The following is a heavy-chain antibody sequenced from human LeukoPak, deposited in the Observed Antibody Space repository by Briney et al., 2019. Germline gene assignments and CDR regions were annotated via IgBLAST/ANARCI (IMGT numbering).Heavy chain of an antibody. D-gene: IGHD6-13*01. CDR2: ISAYNDNT. V-gene: IGHV1-18*01. CDR1: GCTLASYG. Sequence: GASVKVSCKASGCTLASYGISWVRQAPGQGLEWMGWISAYNDNTKYAQNLQGRVTMTTDTSTSTAYMELRSLTSDDTALYYCARDTARITTPGGPDYWGQGTLVTVSS. J-gene: IGHJ4*02. CDR3: ARDTARITTPGGPDY.